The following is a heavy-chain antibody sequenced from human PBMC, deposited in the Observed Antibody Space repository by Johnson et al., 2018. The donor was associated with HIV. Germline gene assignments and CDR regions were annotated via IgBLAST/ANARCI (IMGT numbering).Heavy chain of an antibody. Sequence: VQLVESGGGVVRPGGSLRLSCAASGFTFDDYGMSWVRQVPGKGLVWVSHIDYDGSSRTYADSVKGRFSISSDNAKNTLYLQMNSLRAEDTAVYYCATFDAFDIWGQGTMVTVSS. CDR3: ATFDAFDI. CDR2: IDYDGSSR. V-gene: IGHV3-20*04. CDR1: GFTFDDYG. J-gene: IGHJ3*02.